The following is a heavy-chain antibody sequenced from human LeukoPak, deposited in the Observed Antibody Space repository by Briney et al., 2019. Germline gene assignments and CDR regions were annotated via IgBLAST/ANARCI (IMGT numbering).Heavy chain of an antibody. J-gene: IGHJ4*02. D-gene: IGHD2-21*01. V-gene: IGHV1-69*05. CDR2: IIHSFGTV. Sequence: ASVSLTCSASGATFSSSAISLMRHAQAPGLERMGEIIHSFGTVNYAQNVQGRVTITTDDSTSTAYMELSSLRSEDTGVYYCARGRTYSDHFDYWGQGTLVTVSS. CDR1: GATFSSSA. CDR3: ARGRTYSDHFDY.